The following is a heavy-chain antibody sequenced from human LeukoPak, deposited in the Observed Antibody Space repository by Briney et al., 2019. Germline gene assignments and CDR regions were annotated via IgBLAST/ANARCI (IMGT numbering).Heavy chain of an antibody. CDR2: IYYSGST. CDR3: ARRCKYDILTGYWAYYMDV. CDR1: GGSFSGYY. V-gene: IGHV4-59*01. Sequence: PSETLSLTCAVYGGSFSGYYWSWIRQPPGKGLEWIGYIYYSGSTNYNPSLKSRVTISVETSKNQFSLKLSSVTAADTAVYYCARRCKYDILTGYWAYYMDVWGKGTTVTVSS. D-gene: IGHD3-9*01. J-gene: IGHJ6*03.